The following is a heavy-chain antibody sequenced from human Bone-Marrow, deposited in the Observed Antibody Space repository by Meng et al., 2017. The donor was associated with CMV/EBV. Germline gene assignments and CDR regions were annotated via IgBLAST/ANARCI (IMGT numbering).Heavy chain of an antibody. CDR3: ARGIGYCSSTSCYTEYYYYGMDV. CDR2: ISVYNGYT. Sequence: ASVKVSCKASGYTFTNYGISWVRQAPGQGLEWMGWISVYNGYTNYAQKFQGRVTMTTDTSTSTAYMELRSLRSEDTAVYYCARGIGYCSSTSCYTEYYYYGMDVWGQGTTVTVSS. CDR1: GYTFTNYG. V-gene: IGHV1-18*01. D-gene: IGHD2-2*02. J-gene: IGHJ6*02.